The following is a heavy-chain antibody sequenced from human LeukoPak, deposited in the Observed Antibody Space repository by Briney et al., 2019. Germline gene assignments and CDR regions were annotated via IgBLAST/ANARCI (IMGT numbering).Heavy chain of an antibody. J-gene: IGHJ3*02. V-gene: IGHV3-53*01. CDR2: IYSGGST. CDR3: AKGWGTSRTFDI. CDR1: GFTVSSNY. Sequence: GGSLRLSCAASGFTVSSNYMSWVRQAPGKGLEWVSVIYSGGSTYYADSVKGRFTMSRDNSKNTLYLQMNSLRAEDTAVYYCAKGWGTSRTFDIWGQGTMVTVSS. D-gene: IGHD1-26*01.